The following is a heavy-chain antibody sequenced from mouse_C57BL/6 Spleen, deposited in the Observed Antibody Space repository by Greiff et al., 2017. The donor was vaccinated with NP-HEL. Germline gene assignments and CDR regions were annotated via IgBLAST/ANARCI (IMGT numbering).Heavy chain of an antibody. CDR1: GYTFTSYT. CDR2: INPSSGYT. J-gene: IGHJ2*01. V-gene: IGHV1-4*01. CDR3: ALYYGSSYRGYFDY. Sequence: QVQLQQSGAELARPGASVKMSCKASGYTFTSYTTHWVKQRPGQGLEWIGYINPSSGYTKYNQKFKDKATLTADKSSSTAYMQLSSLTSEDSAVYYCALYYGSSYRGYFDYWGQGTTLTVSS. D-gene: IGHD1-1*01.